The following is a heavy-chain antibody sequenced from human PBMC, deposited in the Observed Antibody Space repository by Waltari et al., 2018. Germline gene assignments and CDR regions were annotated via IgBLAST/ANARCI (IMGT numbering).Heavy chain of an antibody. J-gene: IGHJ4*02. D-gene: IGHD3-16*02. CDR3: ATQASISSPSF. V-gene: IGHV3-30*02. Sequence: QVQLVESGGGVVLPGGALRLPCKASGVIFSRQDMNWVRQAPGMGLEWVSLIRFDGGQKFYADTVKGRFTVSRDNSRDTLYLHMESLRSGDTATYFCATQASISSPSFWGRGTLVTVSS. CDR1: GVIFSRQD. CDR2: IRFDGGQK.